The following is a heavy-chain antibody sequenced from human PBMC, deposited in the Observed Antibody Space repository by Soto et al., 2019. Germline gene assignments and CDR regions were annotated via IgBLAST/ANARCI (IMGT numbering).Heavy chain of an antibody. CDR1: GFIFSNYA. CDR2: ISGSGGAT. D-gene: IGHD1-26*01. J-gene: IGHJ4*02. V-gene: IGHV3-23*01. CDR3: AKRDKAVGTTYFDY. Sequence: EVQLLESGGGLIQPGGSLRLSCAVSGFIFSNYAMSWVRQAPGKGLEWVSSISGSGGATYYPGSVKGRFTISRDNSKNTLYLQMNSLRAEDTAVYYCAKRDKAVGTTYFDYWGQGTLVTVSS.